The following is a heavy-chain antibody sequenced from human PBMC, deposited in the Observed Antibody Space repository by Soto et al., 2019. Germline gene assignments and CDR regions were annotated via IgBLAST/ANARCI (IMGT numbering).Heavy chain of an antibody. CDR2: IYYSGST. Sequence: QPLGMGLEWIGSIYYSGSTYYNPSLKSRVTISVDTSKNQFSLKLSSVTAADTAVYYCARGRVPAAHSDYWGQGTLVTVSS. J-gene: IGHJ4*02. V-gene: IGHV4-39*07. D-gene: IGHD2-2*01. CDR3: ARGRVPAAHSDY.